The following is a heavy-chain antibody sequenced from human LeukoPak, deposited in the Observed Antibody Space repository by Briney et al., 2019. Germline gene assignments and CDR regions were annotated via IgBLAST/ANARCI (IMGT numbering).Heavy chain of an antibody. CDR3: AILFTYYYDSSGYPFDY. Sequence: SVKVSCSASGGTFSSYAISWVRQAPGQGLEWMGGIIPIFGTANYAQKFQGRVTITTDESTSTAYMELSSLRSEDTAVYYCAILFTYYYDSSGYPFDYWGQGTLVTVSS. CDR1: GGTFSSYA. J-gene: IGHJ4*02. CDR2: IIPIFGTA. V-gene: IGHV1-69*05. D-gene: IGHD3-22*01.